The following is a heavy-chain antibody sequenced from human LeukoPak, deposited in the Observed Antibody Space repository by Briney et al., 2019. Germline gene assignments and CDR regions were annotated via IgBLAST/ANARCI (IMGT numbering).Heavy chain of an antibody. CDR2: IYHSGYT. J-gene: IGHJ2*01. V-gene: IGHV4-31*03. D-gene: IGHD3-22*01. CDR1: GGSISSGDYY. Sequence: SETLSLTCTVSGGSISSGDYYWPWIRQHPGKGLEWIGYIYHSGYTYYNPSLKSRVTMSLDTSKNKFSLKLSSVTAADTAVYYCVRGRYDSSGYNYWYFDLWGRGTLVTVSS. CDR3: VRGRYDSSGYNYWYFDL.